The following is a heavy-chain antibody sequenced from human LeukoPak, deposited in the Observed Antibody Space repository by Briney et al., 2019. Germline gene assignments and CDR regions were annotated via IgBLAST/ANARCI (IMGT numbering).Heavy chain of an antibody. CDR3: AGSYSNSWYYFNY. D-gene: IGHD6-13*01. J-gene: IGHJ4*02. Sequence: EGSLRLSCAASGFTVSSNYMSWVRQAPGKGLEWVSVIYTGGSTYYADSVKGRFTISRDNFKNTLYLQMNSLRPEDTAVYYCAGSYSNSWYYFNYWGQGTLVTVSS. CDR1: GFTVSSNY. V-gene: IGHV3-53*01. CDR2: IYTGGST.